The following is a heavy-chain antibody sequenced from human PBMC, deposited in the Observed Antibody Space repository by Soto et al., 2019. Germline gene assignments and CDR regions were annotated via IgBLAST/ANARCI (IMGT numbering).Heavy chain of an antibody. Sequence: KSSETLSLTCTVSGGSISSGGYYWSWIRQHPGKGLEWIGYIYYSGSTYYNPSLKSRVTISVDTSKNQFSLKLSSVTAADTAVYYCAREGVATMMGARYGMDVWGQGTTVTVS. CDR3: AREGVATMMGARYGMDV. CDR2: IYYSGST. V-gene: IGHV4-31*03. J-gene: IGHJ6*02. D-gene: IGHD5-12*01. CDR1: GGSISSGGYY.